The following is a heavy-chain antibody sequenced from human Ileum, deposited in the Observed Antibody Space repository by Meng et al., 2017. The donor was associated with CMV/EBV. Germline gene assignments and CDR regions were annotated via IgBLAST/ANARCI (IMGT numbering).Heavy chain of an antibody. Sequence: GGSLRLSCAASGFTFSSYSMNWVRQAPGKGLEWVSSISSSSSYIYYADSVKGRFTISRDNAKNSLFLQMNSLRADDTAVYYCARDRGTAVGEDGMDVWGQGTTVTVSS. J-gene: IGHJ6*02. V-gene: IGHV3-21*01. CDR1: GFTFSSYS. CDR2: ISSSSSYI. CDR3: ARDRGTAVGEDGMDV. D-gene: IGHD6-19*01.